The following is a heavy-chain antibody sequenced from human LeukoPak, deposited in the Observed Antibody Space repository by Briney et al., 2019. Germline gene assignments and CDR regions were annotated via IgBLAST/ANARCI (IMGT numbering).Heavy chain of an antibody. Sequence: GGSLRLSCAASGFTFSSYSMNWVRQAPGKGLEWVSSISSSSSYIYYADSVKGRFTISRDNSKNTLYLQMNSLRAEDTAVYHCARDTVDIVATSAYFEYWGQGTLVTVSS. V-gene: IGHV3-21*01. CDR1: GFTFSSYS. J-gene: IGHJ4*02. CDR2: ISSSSSYI. D-gene: IGHD5-12*01. CDR3: ARDTVDIVATSAYFEY.